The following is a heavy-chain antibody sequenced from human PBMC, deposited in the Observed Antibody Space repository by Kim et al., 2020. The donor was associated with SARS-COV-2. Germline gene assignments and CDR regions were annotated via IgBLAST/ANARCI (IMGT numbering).Heavy chain of an antibody. V-gene: IGHV3-23*01. CDR3: AKTPHRTGGSTYDY. CDR1: GFTFSSYA. CDR2: ISGSGGST. Sequence: GGSLRLSCAASGFTFSSYAMSWVRQAPGKGLEWVSAISGSGGSTYYADSVKGRFTISRDNSKNTLYLQMNSLRAEDTAVYYCAKTPHRTGGSTYDYWGQGTLVTVSS. D-gene: IGHD1-26*01. J-gene: IGHJ4*02.